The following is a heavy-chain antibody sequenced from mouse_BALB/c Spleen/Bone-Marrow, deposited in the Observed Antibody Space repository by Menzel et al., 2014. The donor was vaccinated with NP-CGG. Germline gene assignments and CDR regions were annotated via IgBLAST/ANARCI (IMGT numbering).Heavy chain of an antibody. CDR3: GRWAN. Sequence: VQLQQPGPELVKPGASVKISCKASGYSFTDYFMNWVKQSHGKSLERIGRINPYNGVTFYNQNFKGKATLTVDKSSSTAHMELLSLTSEDSAVYYCGRWANWGQGTTLTVSS. V-gene: IGHV1-37*01. CDR2: INPYNGVT. J-gene: IGHJ2*01. CDR1: GYSFTDYF.